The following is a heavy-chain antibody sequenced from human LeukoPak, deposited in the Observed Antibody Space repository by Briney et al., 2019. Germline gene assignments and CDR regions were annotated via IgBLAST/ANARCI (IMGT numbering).Heavy chain of an antibody. J-gene: IGHJ4*02. CDR2: IFPGGCT. D-gene: IGHD2-2*01. V-gene: IGHV4-4*09. CDR3: ARSVPAPKEFDY. Sequence: SETLSLTCTVSGASMSRYYWSWIRQSPGKGLEWIGYIFPGGCTHSNPSLKSRVIISVDTSKNQFSRKLSSVTAADTAIYYCARSVPAPKEFDYWGQGTLVTVSS. CDR1: GASMSRYY.